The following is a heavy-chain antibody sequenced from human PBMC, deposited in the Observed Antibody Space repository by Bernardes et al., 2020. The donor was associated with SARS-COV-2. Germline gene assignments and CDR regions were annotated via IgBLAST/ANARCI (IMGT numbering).Heavy chain of an antibody. J-gene: IGHJ4*02. D-gene: IGHD2-2*01. CDR3: AHSRDIVVVGAQFFY. V-gene: IGHV2-5*02. Sequence: SHHAPGNPTLSLTLTCTFSWFSLRPGGVGVGWIRQPPGKALEWLALIYWDDDKRYSPSLKSRLTITKDTSKNQVVLTMTNMDPVDTATYYCAHSRDIVVVGAQFFYWGQGTLVNVSS. CDR1: WFSLRPGGVG. CDR2: IYWDDDK.